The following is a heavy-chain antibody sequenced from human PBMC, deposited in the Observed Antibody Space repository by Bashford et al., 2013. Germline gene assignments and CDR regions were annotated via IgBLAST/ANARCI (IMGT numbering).Heavy chain of an antibody. CDR3: AKDQSSRSGAVAGTRFDY. V-gene: IGHV4-61*02. J-gene: IGHJ4*02. D-gene: IGHD6-19*01. Sequence: SETLSLTCTVSGGSISSGNYYWSWIRQPAGKGLEWIGRIYTSGDTKYNPSLKSRVTISVDTSKNQFSLKLSSVTAADTAVYYCAKDQSSRSGAVAGTRFDYWGQGTLVTVSS. CDR1: GGSISSGNYY. CDR2: IYTSGDT.